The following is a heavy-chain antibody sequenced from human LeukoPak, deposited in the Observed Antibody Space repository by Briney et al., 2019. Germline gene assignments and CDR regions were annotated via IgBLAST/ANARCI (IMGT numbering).Heavy chain of an antibody. CDR2: ISAYNGNT. CDR1: GYTFTSYG. D-gene: IGHD4-23*01. CDR3: ARQGYGGHSQGAADY. V-gene: IGHV1-18*01. Sequence: GASVKVSCKASGYTFTSYGISWVRQAPGQGLEWMGWISAYNGNTNYAQKLQDRVSMTTDTSTSTAYMELRSLRSDDTAVYYCARQGYGGHSQGAADYWGQGTLVTVSS. J-gene: IGHJ4*02.